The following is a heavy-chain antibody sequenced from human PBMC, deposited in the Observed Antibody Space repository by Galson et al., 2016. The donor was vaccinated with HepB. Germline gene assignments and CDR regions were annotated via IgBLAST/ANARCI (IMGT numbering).Heavy chain of an antibody. CDR2: IHHSGNT. CDR1: GYSINSSKW. J-gene: IGHJ4*02. Sequence: ETLSLTCAVSGYSINSSKWWGWIRQPPGKGPEWIGYIHHSGNTYYTPSLKSRVTMSVHTSKNQFSLKLRSVTAVDTAIYYCARTNYADYYFDNWGQGTLVTVSS. D-gene: IGHD4-17*01. CDR3: ARTNYADYYFDN. V-gene: IGHV4-28*01.